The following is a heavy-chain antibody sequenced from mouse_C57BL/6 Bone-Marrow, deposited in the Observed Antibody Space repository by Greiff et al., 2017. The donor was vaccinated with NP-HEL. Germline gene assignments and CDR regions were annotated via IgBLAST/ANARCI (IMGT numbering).Heavy chain of an antibody. CDR2: ISSGSSTT. CDR1: GFTFSDYG. Sequence: EVQVVESGGGLVKPGGSLKLSCAASGFTFSDYGMHWVRQAPEKGLEWVAYISSGSSTTYYADTVKGRFTISRDNAKNTLFLQMTSLRSEDTAMDYCARTVVAPHAMDYWGQGTSVTVSS. D-gene: IGHD1-1*01. CDR3: ARTVVAPHAMDY. V-gene: IGHV5-17*01. J-gene: IGHJ4*01.